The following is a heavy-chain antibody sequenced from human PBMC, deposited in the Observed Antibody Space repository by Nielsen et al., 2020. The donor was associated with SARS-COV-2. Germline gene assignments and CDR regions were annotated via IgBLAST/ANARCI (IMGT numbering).Heavy chain of an antibody. CDR2: ISAYNGNT. D-gene: IGHD3-9*01. V-gene: IGHV1-18*01. Sequence: ASVKVSCKASGYTFTSYGISWVRQAPGQGLEWMGWISAYNGNTNYAQKLQGRVTMTTDTSTSTAYMELRSLRSDDTAVYYCARGYSKLRYFGWYYYYYGMDVWGQGTTVTVSS. CDR3: ARGYSKLRYFGWYYYYYGMDV. J-gene: IGHJ6*02. CDR1: GYTFTSYG.